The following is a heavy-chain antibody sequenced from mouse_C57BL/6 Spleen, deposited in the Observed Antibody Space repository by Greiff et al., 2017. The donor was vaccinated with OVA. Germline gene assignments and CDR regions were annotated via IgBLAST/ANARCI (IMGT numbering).Heavy chain of an antibody. Sequence: EVQVVESGGGLVQPKGSLKLSCAASGFTFNTYAMHWVRQAPGKGLEWVARIRSKSSNYATYYADSVKDRFTISRDDSQSMLYLQMNNLKTEDTAMYYCVRDPSPVVATGSYWYFDVWGTGTTVTVSS. J-gene: IGHJ1*03. CDR1: GFTFNTYA. CDR2: IRSKSSNYAT. D-gene: IGHD1-1*01. V-gene: IGHV10-3*01. CDR3: VRDPSPVVATGSYWYFDV.